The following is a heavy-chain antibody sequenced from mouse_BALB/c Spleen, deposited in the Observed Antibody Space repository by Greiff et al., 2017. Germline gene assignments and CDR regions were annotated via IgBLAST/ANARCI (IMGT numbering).Heavy chain of an antibody. CDR1: GYTFTSYW. Sequence: SCKASGYTFTSYWMHWVKQRPGQGLEWIGEINPSNGRTNYNEKFKSKATLTVDKSSSTAYMQLSSLTSEDSAVYYCARGGGTPDYWGQGTTLTVSS. CDR3: ARGGGTPDY. D-gene: IGHD1-1*01. V-gene: IGHV1S81*02. CDR2: INPSNGRT. J-gene: IGHJ2*01.